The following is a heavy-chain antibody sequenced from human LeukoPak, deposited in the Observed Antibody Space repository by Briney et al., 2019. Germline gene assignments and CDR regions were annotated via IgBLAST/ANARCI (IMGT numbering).Heavy chain of an antibody. CDR3: TRGGPLDF. V-gene: IGHV3-74*01. Sequence: PGGSLRLSCAASGFTFSSHWMHWVRQAPGKGLVWVSRIHSDGSATNYAESVKVRFTVSRDNAKNTLYLQMNSLNAEDTAVYYCTRGGPLDFWGHGTLVTVSS. CDR1: GFTFSSHW. CDR2: IHSDGSAT. J-gene: IGHJ4*01.